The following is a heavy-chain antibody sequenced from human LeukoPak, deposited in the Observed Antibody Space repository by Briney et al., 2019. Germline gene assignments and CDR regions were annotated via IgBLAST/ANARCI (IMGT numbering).Heavy chain of an antibody. J-gene: IGHJ4*02. Sequence: PGGSLRLSCAGSGITFSRYEMKWVRQGPGTGLEWVSAISGSGDTTFYADSVKGRFTISRDNSKKTLYLQVNSLRAEDTAVYFCAKELTTERTPGVDSWGQGTLVTASS. V-gene: IGHV3-23*01. CDR1: GITFSRYE. CDR3: AKELTTERTPGVDS. D-gene: IGHD4-17*01. CDR2: ISGSGDTT.